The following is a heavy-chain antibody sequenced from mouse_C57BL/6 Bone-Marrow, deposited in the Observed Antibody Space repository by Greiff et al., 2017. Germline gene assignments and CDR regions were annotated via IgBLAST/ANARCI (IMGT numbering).Heavy chain of an antibody. CDR1: GYTFTGYW. CDR3: ARGGDGYYFHWFAY. CDR2: ILPGSGST. J-gene: IGHJ3*01. Sequence: QVQLQQSGAELMKPGASVKLSCKATGYTFTGYWIEWVKQRPGHGLEWIGEILPGSGSTNYNEKFKSKATFTAATSSNTAYMQLSSLTTEHSAIDYGARGGDGYYFHWFAYWGQGTLVTVSA. V-gene: IGHV1-9*01. D-gene: IGHD2-3*01.